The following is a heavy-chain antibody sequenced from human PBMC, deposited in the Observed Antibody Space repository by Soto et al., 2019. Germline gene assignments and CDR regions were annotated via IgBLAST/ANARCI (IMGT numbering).Heavy chain of an antibody. CDR2: ISGSGSNT. CDR1: GFSLSNYA. D-gene: IGHD3-10*01. CDR3: AKGGITLVRGSFDY. Sequence: EVQLLESGGGLVQPGESLRLSCAVSGFSLSNYAMSWVRQAPGKGLEWVSAISGSGSNTYYIDSVKGRFTISRDRSKTTLFLQMNNLRAEDTAVYYCAKGGITLVRGSFDYWGQGALVTVSS. J-gene: IGHJ4*02. V-gene: IGHV3-23*01.